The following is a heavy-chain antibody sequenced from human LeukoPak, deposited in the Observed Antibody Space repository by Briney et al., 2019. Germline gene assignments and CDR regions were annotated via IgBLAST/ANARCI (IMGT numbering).Heavy chain of an antibody. CDR2: IYYSGST. D-gene: IGHD3-22*01. CDR1: GGSISSYY. V-gene: IGHV4-59*01. Sequence: SETLSLTCTVSGGSISSYYWSWIRQPPGKGLEWIGYIYYSGSTNYNPSLKSRVTISVDTSKNQFSLKLSSVTAADTAVYYCASYYDSSGYYMFDPWGQGTLVTVSS. J-gene: IGHJ5*02. CDR3: ASYYDSSGYYMFDP.